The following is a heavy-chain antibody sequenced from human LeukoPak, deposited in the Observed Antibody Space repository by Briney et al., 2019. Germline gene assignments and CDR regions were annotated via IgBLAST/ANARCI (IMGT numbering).Heavy chain of an antibody. Sequence: AGGSLRLSCAASGFTFSDYYMSWIRQAPGKGLEWVSYISSSGSTIYYADSVKGRFTISRDNSKNTLYLQMNSLRAEDTAVYYCAKDPRVDFWTLYAYFDYWGQGTLVTVSS. V-gene: IGHV3-11*01. CDR3: AKDPRVDFWTLYAYFDY. J-gene: IGHJ4*02. CDR2: ISSSGSTI. D-gene: IGHD3/OR15-3a*01. CDR1: GFTFSDYY.